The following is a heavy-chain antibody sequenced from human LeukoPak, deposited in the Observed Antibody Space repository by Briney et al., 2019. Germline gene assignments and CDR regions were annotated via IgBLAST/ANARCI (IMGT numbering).Heavy chain of an antibody. D-gene: IGHD6-13*01. V-gene: IGHV1-69*05. CDR3: ARDAASSPGHGKWLDP. CDR2: IIPIFGTA. Sequence: GASVKVSCKASGGTFSSYAISWVRQAPGQGLEWMGGIIPIFGTANYAQKFQGRVTITTDESTSTAYMELSSLRSEDTAVYYCARDAASSPGHGKWLDPWGQGTLVTVSS. J-gene: IGHJ5*02. CDR1: GGTFSSYA.